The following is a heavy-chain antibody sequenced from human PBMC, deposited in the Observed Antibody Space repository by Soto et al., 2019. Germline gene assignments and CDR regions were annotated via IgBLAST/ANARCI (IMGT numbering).Heavy chain of an antibody. D-gene: IGHD5-18*01. Sequence: SVKVSCKASGGTFSSYAISWVRQAPGQGLEWMGGIIPIFGTANYAQKFQGRVTITADESTSTAYMELSSLRSEDTAVYYCARYRTAMGTYYYYGMDVWGQGTTVTVSS. V-gene: IGHV1-69*13. CDR3: ARYRTAMGTYYYYGMDV. J-gene: IGHJ6*02. CDR1: GGTFSSYA. CDR2: IIPIFGTA.